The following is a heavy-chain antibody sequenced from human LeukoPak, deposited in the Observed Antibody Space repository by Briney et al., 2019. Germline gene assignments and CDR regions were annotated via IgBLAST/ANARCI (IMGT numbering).Heavy chain of an antibody. D-gene: IGHD2-8*01. CDR2: IWNDGSNK. V-gene: IGHV3-33*06. J-gene: IGHJ4*02. CDR1: GFTFSRYG. Sequence: PGRSLRLSCAASGFTFSRYGMHWVRQAPGKGLEWVAVIWNDGSNKYYADSVKGRVTISRDNSKNTLYLQMNSLRAEDTAVYFCAKGREAWGLIDFDYWGQGTLVTVSS. CDR3: AKGREAWGLIDFDY.